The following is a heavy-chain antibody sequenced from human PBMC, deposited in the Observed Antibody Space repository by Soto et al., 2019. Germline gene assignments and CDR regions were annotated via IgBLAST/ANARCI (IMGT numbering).Heavy chain of an antibody. CDR3: ARAYSDAFDI. CDR1: GFTFSDYY. D-gene: IGHD2-15*01. Sequence: GGSLRLSCAASGFTFSDYYMTWIRQAPGKGLEWVSYIXXSGTGVYYPDSVQGRFTISRDNXKKSLYLQMSSLRAEDTAVYYCARAYSDAFDIWGQGTMVTVSS. V-gene: IGHV3-11*01. CDR2: IXXSGTGV. J-gene: IGHJ3*02.